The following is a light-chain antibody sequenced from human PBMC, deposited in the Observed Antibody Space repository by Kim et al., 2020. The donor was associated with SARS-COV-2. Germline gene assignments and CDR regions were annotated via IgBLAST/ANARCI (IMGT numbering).Light chain of an antibody. V-gene: IGKV1-17*03. Sequence: QMTQSPSAMSASVGDSVTITCRASQAIGNYLVWFQQKPGKGPKRLIYAASTLESGVPSRFSGSGSGTEFTLTISSLQPEDSATYFCLQHNVYPLTFGGGTKVDIK. J-gene: IGKJ4*01. CDR2: AAS. CDR3: LQHNVYPLT. CDR1: QAIGNY.